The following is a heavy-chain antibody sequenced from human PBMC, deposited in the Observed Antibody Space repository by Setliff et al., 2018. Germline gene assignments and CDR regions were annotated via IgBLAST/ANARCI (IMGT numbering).Heavy chain of an antibody. D-gene: IGHD6-19*01. CDR3: AREQWLDPPGYYYMDV. CDR1: GGSISSYY. CDR2: IYIGGSA. V-gene: IGHV4-4*07. J-gene: IGHJ6*03. Sequence: SETLSLTCTVSGGSISSYYWSWIRQPAGKGLEWIGHIYIGGSANYNPSLKSRVTMSIDTSKNQFCLKLHSVTAADMAVYYCAREQWLDPPGYYYMDVWAKGTTVTGS.